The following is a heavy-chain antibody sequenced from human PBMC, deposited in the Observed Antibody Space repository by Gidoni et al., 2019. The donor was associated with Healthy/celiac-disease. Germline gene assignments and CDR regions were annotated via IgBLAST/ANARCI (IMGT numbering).Heavy chain of an antibody. Sequence: QLQLQESGPGLVKPSETLSLPCTVSGGSISSRSYYWGWIRQPPGKGLEWIGSIYYSGSTYYNPSLKSRVTISVDTSKNQFSLKLSSVTAADTAVYYCARGNDFWSGYNWFDPWGQGTLVTVSS. CDR3: ARGNDFWSGYNWFDP. CDR2: IYYSGST. CDR1: GGSISSRSYY. V-gene: IGHV4-39*01. J-gene: IGHJ5*02. D-gene: IGHD3-3*01.